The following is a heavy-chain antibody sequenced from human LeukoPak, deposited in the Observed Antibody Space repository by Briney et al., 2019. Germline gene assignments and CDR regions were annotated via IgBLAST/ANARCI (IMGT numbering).Heavy chain of an antibody. CDR2: ISSNGGST. Sequence: GGSLRLSCAASGFTFGSYAMYWVRLAPGKGPEYVSAISSNGGSTYYGKSVKGRFTISRDNSKNTLHLQMGSLRVEDMAVYYYARFERMWDAFDMWGQGTMVTVSS. V-gene: IGHV3-64*01. CDR1: GFTFGSYA. CDR3: ARFERMWDAFDM. J-gene: IGHJ3*02. D-gene: IGHD2-15*01.